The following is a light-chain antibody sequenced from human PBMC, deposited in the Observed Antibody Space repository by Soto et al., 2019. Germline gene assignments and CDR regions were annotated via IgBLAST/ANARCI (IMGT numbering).Light chain of an antibody. CDR3: QSYDSRLLPYV. CDR2: ANT. CDR1: SSNIGAGYD. V-gene: IGLV1-40*01. Sequence: QSVLTQPPSVSGAPGQRITISCTGSSSNIGAGYDVHWYQRLPGTAPKLLIYANTIRPSGVPDRFSGSKSGTSASLAITGLQAEDEADYYCQSYDSRLLPYVFGTGTKLTVL. J-gene: IGLJ1*01.